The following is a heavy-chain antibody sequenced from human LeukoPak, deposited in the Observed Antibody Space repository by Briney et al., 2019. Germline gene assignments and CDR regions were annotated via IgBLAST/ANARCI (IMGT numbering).Heavy chain of an antibody. V-gene: IGHV3-48*02. CDR3: ARVGGATAVTMYFEY. CDR1: GLTLSGYR. J-gene: IGHJ4*02. Sequence: GGSLTLSCVVSGLTLSGYRMIWVRQAPGKGLEWLSFMTTSGNTIFYAESVKDRFTISRDNAKKSLHLQMNSLRDEDTAVYYCARVGGATAVTMYFEYWGQGTLVTVSS. D-gene: IGHD1-26*01. CDR2: MTTSGNTI.